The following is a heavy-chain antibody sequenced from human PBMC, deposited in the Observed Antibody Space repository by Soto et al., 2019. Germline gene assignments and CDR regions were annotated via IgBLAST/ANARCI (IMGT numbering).Heavy chain of an antibody. CDR3: AREGMGFSNWFDP. CDR1: RFTFSSYW. D-gene: IGHD2-8*01. Sequence: GGSLRLSCAASRFTFSSYWMHWVRQAPGEGLVWVSRINSDGSDTGYADSVKGRFTISRDNAKNTLYLQMNSLRAEDTAVYFCAREGMGFSNWFDPSGQGTLVTV. CDR2: INSDGSDT. J-gene: IGHJ5*02. V-gene: IGHV3-74*01.